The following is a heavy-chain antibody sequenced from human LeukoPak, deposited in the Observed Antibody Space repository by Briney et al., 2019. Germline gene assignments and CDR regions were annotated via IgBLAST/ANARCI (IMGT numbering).Heavy chain of an antibody. CDR3: ARVDGRYYYGSGSYSLALDAFDI. V-gene: IGHV4-4*07. D-gene: IGHD3-10*01. CDR1: GGSISSYY. Sequence: SETLSLTCTVSGGSISSYYWSWIRQPAGTALEWIGRIYTSGTITYNPSLKSRVTMSVDTSKNQFSLKLSSVTAADTAVYYCARVDGRYYYGSGSYSLALDAFDIWGQGTMVTVSS. CDR2: IYTSGTI. J-gene: IGHJ3*02.